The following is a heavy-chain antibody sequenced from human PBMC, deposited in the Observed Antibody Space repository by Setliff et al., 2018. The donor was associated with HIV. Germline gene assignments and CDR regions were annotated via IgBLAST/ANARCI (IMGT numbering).Heavy chain of an antibody. Sequence: ETLSLTCTVSGGSVGSGSYYWSWIRQPPGKGLEWIGYIYYSGNTNYNPSLESRVTLSIDTSKNQFSLNLHSVTAADTAVYYCARDPPGYGDSNDFWGQGTLVTVSS. CDR3: ARDPPGYGDSNDF. CDR2: IYYSGNT. D-gene: IGHD4-17*01. V-gene: IGHV4-61*01. J-gene: IGHJ4*02. CDR1: GGSVGSGSYY.